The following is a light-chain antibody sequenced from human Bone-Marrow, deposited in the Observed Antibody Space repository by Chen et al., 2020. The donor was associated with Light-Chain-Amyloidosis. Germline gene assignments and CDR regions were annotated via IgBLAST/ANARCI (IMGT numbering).Light chain of an antibody. J-gene: IGKJ4*01. CDR2: LGS. CDR1: QSLLHRHGHTY. V-gene: IGKV2-28*01. Sequence: DIVLTQSPLALPVTPGEPASISCRSSQSLLHRHGHTYLDWYLQKPGQSPQVLIYLGSERASGVPDRFSGSGSGTDFTLKISRVEAEDVGVYYCMQALQTPLTFGGGTKVEIK. CDR3: MQALQTPLT.